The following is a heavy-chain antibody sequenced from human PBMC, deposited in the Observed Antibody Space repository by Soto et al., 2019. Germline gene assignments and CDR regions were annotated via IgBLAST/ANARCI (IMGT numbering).Heavy chain of an antibody. CDR3: ARESKWYGGQYFQD. V-gene: IGHV3-23*01. Sequence: EVQLLQSGGGLAQPGTSLRLSCAASGFTFKYYAMTLVRQAPGKGLEWVSTISGSGDKTDYADSVKGRFRVSRDNSKDTLYLQMDSLRADDTALYYCARESKWYGGQYFQDWGQGTLVTVSS. D-gene: IGHD2-8*01. CDR1: GFTFKYYA. CDR2: ISGSGDKT. J-gene: IGHJ1*01.